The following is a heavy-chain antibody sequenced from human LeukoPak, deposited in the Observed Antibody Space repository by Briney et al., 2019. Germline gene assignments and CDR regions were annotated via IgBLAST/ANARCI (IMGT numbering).Heavy chain of an antibody. CDR1: GFTFTNAW. V-gene: IGHV3-15*01. D-gene: IGHD2/OR15-2a*01. CDR2: VRAKTDGGTT. J-gene: IGHJ4*02. CDR3: AADTPVPLAQIDY. Sequence: PGGSLRLSCAVSGFTFTNAWMNWVCQAPGKGLEWVGRVRAKTDGGTTEYAAPVKGRFSISRDDSTNTVYLQMNSLITEDTAIYYCAADTPVPLAQIDYWGQGALVTVSS.